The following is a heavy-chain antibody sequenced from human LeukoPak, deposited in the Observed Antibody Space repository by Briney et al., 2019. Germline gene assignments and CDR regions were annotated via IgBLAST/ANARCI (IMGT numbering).Heavy chain of an antibody. V-gene: IGHV4-39*07. CDR1: GGSISSNSYY. D-gene: IGHD2-2*01. CDR2: IYYSGST. Sequence: SGTLSLTCTVSGGSISSNSYYWDWIRQPPGKGLEWIGTIYYSGSTSYNPSLKSRVTISVDTSKNQFSPKLSSVTAADTAVYYCARVFHPTSSQFYFDYWGQGTLVTVSS. CDR3: ARVFHPTSSQFYFDY. J-gene: IGHJ4*02.